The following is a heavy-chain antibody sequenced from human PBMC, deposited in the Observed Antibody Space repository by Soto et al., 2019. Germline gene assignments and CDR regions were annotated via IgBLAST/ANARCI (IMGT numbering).Heavy chain of an antibody. CDR1: GGSFSGYY. J-gene: IGHJ4*02. CDR3: ARGRGGLVRFDY. Sequence: QVQLQQWGAGLLKPSETLSLTCAVYGGSFSGYYWSWIRQPPGKGLEWIGEINHSGSTHYNPALKSQVTISVDTSKNQFSLKLSSVTAADTAVYYCARGRGGLVRFDYWGQGTLVTVSS. D-gene: IGHD3-9*01. CDR2: INHSGST. V-gene: IGHV4-34*01.